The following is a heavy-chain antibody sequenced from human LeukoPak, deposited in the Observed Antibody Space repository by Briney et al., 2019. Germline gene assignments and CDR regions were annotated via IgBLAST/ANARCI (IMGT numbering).Heavy chain of an antibody. CDR1: GYTFTTYP. CDR2: INTNTGNP. V-gene: IGHV7-4-1*02. Sequence: ASVKVSCKASGYTFTTYPMNWVRQAPGQGLEWMGWINTNTGNPTYAQGFTGRFVFSLDTSVSTAYLQISSLKAEDTALYYCASPNIAARPDYYYYMDVWGKGTTVTVSS. CDR3: ASPNIAARPDYYYYMDV. D-gene: IGHD6-6*01. J-gene: IGHJ6*03.